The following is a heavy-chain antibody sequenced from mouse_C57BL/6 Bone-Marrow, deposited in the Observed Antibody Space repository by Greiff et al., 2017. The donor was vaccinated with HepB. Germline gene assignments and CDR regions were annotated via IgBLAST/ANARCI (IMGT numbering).Heavy chain of an antibody. D-gene: IGHD2-1*01. CDR1: GFTFSSYA. CDR3: ARGGNYGPWFAY. CDR2: ISDGGSYT. Sequence: EVKLVESGGGLVKPGGSLKLSCAASGFTFSSYAMSWVRQTPEKRLEWVATISDGGSYTYYPDNVKGRFTISRDNAKNNLYLQMSHLKSEDTAMYYCARGGNYGPWFAYWGQGTLVTVSA. J-gene: IGHJ3*01. V-gene: IGHV5-4*03.